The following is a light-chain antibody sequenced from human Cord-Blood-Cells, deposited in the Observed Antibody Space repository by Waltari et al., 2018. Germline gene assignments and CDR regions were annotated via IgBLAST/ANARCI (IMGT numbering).Light chain of an antibody. CDR1: SSDVGRYNL. V-gene: IGLV2-23*01. J-gene: IGLJ3*02. Sequence: QSALTQPASVSGSPGQSITISCTGTSSDVGRYNLVSWYQQHPGKAPKLMSYEGSKRPSGVSNRFYGSKSGNTASLTISGLQAEDEADYYCCSYAGSSTWVFGGGTKLTVL. CDR2: EGS. CDR3: CSYAGSSTWV.